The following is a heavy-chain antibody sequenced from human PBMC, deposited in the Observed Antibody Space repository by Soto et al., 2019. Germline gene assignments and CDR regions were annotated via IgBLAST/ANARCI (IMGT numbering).Heavy chain of an antibody. D-gene: IGHD2-15*01. CDR2: INSDGSST. CDR1: GFTFSSYW. V-gene: IGHV3-74*01. J-gene: IGHJ6*03. Sequence: GGSLRLSCAASGFTFSSYWMHWVRQAPVKGLVWVSRINSDGSSTSYADSVKGRFAISRDNAKNTLYLQMNSLRAEDTAVYYCARAPGCSGGICAYYYYMDVSGKGTTATVSS. CDR3: ARAPGCSGGICAYYYYMDV.